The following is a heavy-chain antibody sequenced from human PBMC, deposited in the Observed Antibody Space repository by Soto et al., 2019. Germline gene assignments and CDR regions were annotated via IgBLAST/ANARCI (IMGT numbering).Heavy chain of an antibody. V-gene: IGHV1-3*01. D-gene: IGHD6-19*01. CDR2: INAGNGNT. CDR3: VRTRQQWGVGDS. CDR1: GYTLSSFG. Sequence: QAQLVQSGAEVKKPGASVKVSCKASGYTLSSFGIHWVRQAPGQRLEWMGWINAGNGNTKYSQKLQGRVTFSRDTSANTAYLELTSLSSEDTAVYYCVRTRQQWGVGDSWGQGSLAPVSS. J-gene: IGHJ4*02.